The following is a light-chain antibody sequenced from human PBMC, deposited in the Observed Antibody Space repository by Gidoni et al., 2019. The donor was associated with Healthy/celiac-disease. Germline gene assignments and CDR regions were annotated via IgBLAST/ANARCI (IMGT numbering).Light chain of an antibody. J-gene: IGLJ2*01. CDR2: EVS. CDR1: SSDSGSYNL. V-gene: IGLV2-23*02. Sequence: QSALTQPASVSGSPGQSITISCTGTSSDSGSYNLVSWYQQHPGKAPKLMIYEVSKRPSGVSNRFSGSKSGNTASLTISGLQPEDEADYYCCSYAGSSTLVFGGGTKLTVL. CDR3: CSYAGSSTLV.